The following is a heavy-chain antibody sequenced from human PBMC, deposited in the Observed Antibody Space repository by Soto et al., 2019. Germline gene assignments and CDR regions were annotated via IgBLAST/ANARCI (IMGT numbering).Heavy chain of an antibody. D-gene: IGHD1-26*01. J-gene: IGHJ6*02. Sequence: ASVKVSCKASGYTFSNFAMHWVRQAPGQRLEWMGWINPGNGNTKYSQTFQGRVTITRDTSASTAYMELSSLRSEDTAVYYCARAVFLLVKKIYYYYVLDVCAQRSSVPVSS. V-gene: IGHV1-3*01. CDR3: ARAVFLLVKKIYYYYVLDV. CDR1: GYTFSNFA. CDR2: INPGNGNT.